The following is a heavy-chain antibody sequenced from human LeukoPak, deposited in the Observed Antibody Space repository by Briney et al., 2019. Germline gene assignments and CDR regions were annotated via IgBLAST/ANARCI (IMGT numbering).Heavy chain of an antibody. CDR1: GGSISHYY. J-gene: IGHJ4*02. CDR3: ARDGVGSSRRGGYFDY. D-gene: IGHD6-13*01. CDR2: IYYSGST. V-gene: IGHV4-59*01. Sequence: SETLSLTCTVSGGSISHYYWSWIRQPPGKGLEWIGYIYYSGSTNYNPSLKSRVTISVDTSKNQFSLKLSSVTTADTAVYYCARDGVGSSRRGGYFDYWGQGTLVTVSS.